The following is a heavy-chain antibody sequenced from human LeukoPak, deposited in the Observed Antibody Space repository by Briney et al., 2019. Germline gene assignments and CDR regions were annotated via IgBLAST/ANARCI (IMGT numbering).Heavy chain of an antibody. J-gene: IGHJ4*02. CDR2: IYSGGST. Sequence: GGSLRLSCAASGFTVSSNYISWVRQAPGKGLEWVSVIYSGGSTYYADSVKGRFTISRDNSKNTLYLQMNSLRAEDTAVYSCAKARGEQNGGSNYWGQGTQVIVSS. V-gene: IGHV3-53*01. CDR3: AKARGEQNGGSNY. CDR1: GFTVSSNY. D-gene: IGHD2-15*01.